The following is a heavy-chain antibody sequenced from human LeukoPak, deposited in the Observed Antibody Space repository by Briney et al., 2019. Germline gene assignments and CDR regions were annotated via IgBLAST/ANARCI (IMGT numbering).Heavy chain of an antibody. Sequence: SETLSLTCAVYGGSFSSYYWGWIRQPPGKGLEWIGSIYYSGSTYYNPSLKSRVTISVDTSKNQFSLKLSSVTAADTAVYYCARSRGTGTTYYYYGMDVWGQGTTVTVSS. V-gene: IGHV4-39*01. D-gene: IGHD1-7*01. CDR1: GGSFSSYY. J-gene: IGHJ6*02. CDR3: ARSRGTGTTYYYYGMDV. CDR2: IYYSGST.